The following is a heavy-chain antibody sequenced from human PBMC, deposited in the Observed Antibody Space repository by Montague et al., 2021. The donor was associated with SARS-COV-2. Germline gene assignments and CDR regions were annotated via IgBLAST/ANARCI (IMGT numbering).Heavy chain of an antibody. Sequence: SETLSLTCTVSGGSISSYYWSWIRQPPGKGLEWIGYIYYGGSTNYNPSLKSRVTISVDTSKNQFSLKLSSVTAADTAVYYCARGFDYWGQGTLVTVSS. CDR3: ARGFDY. J-gene: IGHJ4*02. CDR2: IYYGGST. V-gene: IGHV4-59*01. CDR1: GGSISSYY.